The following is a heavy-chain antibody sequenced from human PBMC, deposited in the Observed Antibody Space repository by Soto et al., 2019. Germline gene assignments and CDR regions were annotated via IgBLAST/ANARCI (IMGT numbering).Heavy chain of an antibody. CDR1: GFTFANAW. J-gene: IGHJ4*02. CDR2: IKSESDGGTT. V-gene: IGHV3-15*01. CDR3: ATERYYDLLTCFPLGDYCDH. Sequence: PGGSLRLSCATSGFTFANAWMTWVRQAPGKGLEWIGRIKSESDGGTTDYGAAVKGRFSISRDDSNNTLHLQMDSLKVADTAVYYCATERYYDLLTCFPLGDYCDHWGQGILVTVSS. D-gene: IGHD3-9*01.